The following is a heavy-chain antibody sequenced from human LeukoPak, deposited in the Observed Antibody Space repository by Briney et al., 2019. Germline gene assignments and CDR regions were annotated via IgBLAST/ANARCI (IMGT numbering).Heavy chain of an antibody. V-gene: IGHV3-7*01. CDR2: IRQDSSES. D-gene: IGHD2-2*01. CDR3: AREGVFCVRNCISNSGARFDP. J-gene: IGHJ5*02. CDR1: GFTFSAYW. Sequence: PGGSLRLSYAASGFTFSAYWMTWVRQPPGKGLEWVANIRQDSSESYYVDSVKGRFTISRDNAMNTVYLQMSSLRAEDTAVYYCAREGVFCVRNCISNSGARFDPWGQGTLVTVSS.